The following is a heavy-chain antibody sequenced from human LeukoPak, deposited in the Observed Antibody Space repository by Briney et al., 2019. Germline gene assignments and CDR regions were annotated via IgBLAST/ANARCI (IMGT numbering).Heavy chain of an antibody. J-gene: IGHJ4*02. V-gene: IGHV3-48*03. CDR1: GFTSSSYE. Sequence: GGSLRLSCAASGFTSSSYEMIWVRPAPGKGLEWISYITSIGSVIYYTDSVKGRLTSPRHNPKNSLYLQMNSLRAEDMAVYYCARMGLKLEFDYWGQGTLVSVCS. CDR2: ITSIGSVI. D-gene: IGHD3-10*01. CDR3: ARMGLKLEFDY.